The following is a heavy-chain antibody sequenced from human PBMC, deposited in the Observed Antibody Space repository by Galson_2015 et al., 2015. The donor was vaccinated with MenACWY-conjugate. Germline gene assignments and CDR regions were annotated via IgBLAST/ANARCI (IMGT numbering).Heavy chain of an antibody. Sequence: LSLTCSVYNVSMNNFYWSWLRQAPGKRLEWIGYIHYLWGFHYSPSLRRRVTISVYSSKTHFSLMLTSVTAADTAVYYCARHRRYFNWLPRDFDSWGQGALVTVTS. D-gene: IGHD2/OR15-2a*01. V-gene: IGHV4-59*08. CDR3: ARHRRYFNWLPRDFDS. J-gene: IGHJ4*02. CDR2: IHYLWGF. CDR1: NVSMNNFY.